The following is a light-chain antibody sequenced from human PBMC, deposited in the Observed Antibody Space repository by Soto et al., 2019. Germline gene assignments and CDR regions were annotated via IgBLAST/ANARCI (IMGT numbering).Light chain of an antibody. V-gene: IGLV4-69*01. J-gene: IGLJ2*01. CDR2: LNNDGSH. CDR3: QTWGTGFPF. Sequence: QPVLTQSPSASASLGASVKLTCTLSSGHSSYAIAWHQKQPGKGPRYLMDLNNDGSHTKGDGIPDRFSGSSSGAVRYLIISSLQSEDEADYYCQTWGTGFPFFGGGTKLTVL. CDR1: SGHSSYA.